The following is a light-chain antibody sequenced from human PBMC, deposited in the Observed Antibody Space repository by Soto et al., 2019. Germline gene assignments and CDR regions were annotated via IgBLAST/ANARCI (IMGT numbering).Light chain of an antibody. CDR3: QHLHWA. Sequence: IQLTQSPSSLSASVGDRVTITCRASQEISGYLAWYQQTPGKAPKLLIYGVSTLQDGVSSRFRGRGSGTDFSLTISSLQPEDFATYYCQHLHWAFGPGT. V-gene: IGKV1-9*01. CDR2: GVS. J-gene: IGKJ1*01. CDR1: QEISGY.